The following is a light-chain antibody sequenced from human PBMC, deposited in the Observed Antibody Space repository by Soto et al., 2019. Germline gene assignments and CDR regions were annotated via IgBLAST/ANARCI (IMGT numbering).Light chain of an antibody. CDR2: DVS. J-gene: IGLJ1*01. Sequence: QCALTQPASVSGSPGQAITISCSGTSSDVGAFNYVSWYQQHPGKAPKLMIYDVSNRPSGVSNRFSGSKSGNTASLTISGLRAEDEADYYCNSYTSNNTYVFGTGTRSPS. CDR3: NSYTSNNTYV. CDR1: SSDVGAFNY. V-gene: IGLV2-14*03.